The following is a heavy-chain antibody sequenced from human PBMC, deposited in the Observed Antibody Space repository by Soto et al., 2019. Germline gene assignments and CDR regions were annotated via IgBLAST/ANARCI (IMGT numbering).Heavy chain of an antibody. J-gene: IGHJ4*02. V-gene: IGHV5-10-1*03. CDR3: ARREEEGALDY. CDR2: IDPSNSYT. CDR1: GYSFTSYW. Sequence: EVQLVQSGAEVKKPGESLRISCQGSGYSFTSYWITWVRQMPGKGLEWMGRIDPSNSYTNYSPSFQGHVTISDDEATSTAHLQWSSLKDSDIATYYCARREEEGALDYWGQGTPVTVSS. D-gene: IGHD3-3*02.